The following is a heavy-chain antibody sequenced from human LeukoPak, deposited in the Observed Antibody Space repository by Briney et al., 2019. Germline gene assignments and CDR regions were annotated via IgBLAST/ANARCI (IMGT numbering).Heavy chain of an antibody. CDR2: INSDGSTT. CDR1: GFTFSNYL. V-gene: IGHV3-74*01. CDR3: ARGNYYGMDV. Sequence: GGSLRLSCAASGFTFSNYLMHWVRQAPGKGLVWVSRINSDGSTTSYADSVKGRFTISRDNAKNTLYLQTNSLRAEDTAVYYCARGNYYGMDVWGQGTTVTVSS. J-gene: IGHJ6*02.